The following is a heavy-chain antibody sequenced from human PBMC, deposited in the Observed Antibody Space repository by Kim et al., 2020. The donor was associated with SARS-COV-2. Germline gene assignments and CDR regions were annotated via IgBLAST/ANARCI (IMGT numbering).Heavy chain of an antibody. J-gene: IGHJ4*02. V-gene: IGHV1-69*13. CDR2: IIPIFGTA. Sequence: SVKVSCKASGGTFSSYAISWVRQAPGQGLEWMGGIIPIFGTANYAQKFQGRVTITADESTSTAYMELSSLRSEDTAVYYCARLITMVRGAEPEIDYWGQGTLVTVSS. CDR1: GGTFSSYA. D-gene: IGHD3-10*01. CDR3: ARLITMVRGAEPEIDY.